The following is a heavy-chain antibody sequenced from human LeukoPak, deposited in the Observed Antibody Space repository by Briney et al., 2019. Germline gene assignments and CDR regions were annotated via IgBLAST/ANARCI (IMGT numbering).Heavy chain of an antibody. D-gene: IGHD2/OR15-2a*01. J-gene: IGHJ5*02. V-gene: IGHV4-59*08. CDR3: ARQAVIIPTGMEGPWFDP. CDR2: IYYAGSS. Sequence: SETLSLTCTVSGVSIKNYYWSWIRQPPGKGLEWIANIYYAGSSYYNPSLKSRVSVSIDASKNHLSLKLTSVTAADTAIYYCARQAVIIPTGMEGPWFDPWGQGTLVAVSS. CDR1: GVSIKNYY.